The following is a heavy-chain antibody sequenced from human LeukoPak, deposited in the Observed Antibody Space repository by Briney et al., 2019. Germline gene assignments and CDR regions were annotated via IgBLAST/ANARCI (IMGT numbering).Heavy chain of an antibody. V-gene: IGHV5-51*01. CDR1: GYSFTSYW. CDR3: ARQRAGYSSGWAQFDP. D-gene: IGHD6-19*01. J-gene: IGHJ5*02. Sequence: GESLKISRKGSGYSFTSYWIGWVRQMPGKGLEWMGIIYPGDSDTRYSPSFQGQVTISADKSISTAYLQWSSLKASDTAMYYCARQRAGYSSGWAQFDPWGQGTLVTVSS. CDR2: IYPGDSDT.